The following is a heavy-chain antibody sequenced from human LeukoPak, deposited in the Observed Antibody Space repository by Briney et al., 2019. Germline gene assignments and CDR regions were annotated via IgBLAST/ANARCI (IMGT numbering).Heavy chain of an antibody. J-gene: IGHJ6*03. CDR3: AREIVATTPAYYYYYMDV. D-gene: IGHD5-12*01. V-gene: IGHV4-39*02. Sequence: SETLSLTCTVSGGSISSSSYYWGWIRQPPGKGLEWIGSIYYSGSTYYNPSLKSRVTISVDTSKNQFSLKLSSVTAADTAVYYCAREIVATTPAYYYYYMDVWGKGTTVTVSS. CDR2: IYYSGST. CDR1: GGSISSSSYY.